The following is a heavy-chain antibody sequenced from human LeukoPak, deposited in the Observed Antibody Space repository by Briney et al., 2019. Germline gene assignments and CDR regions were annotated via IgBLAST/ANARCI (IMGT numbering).Heavy chain of an antibody. V-gene: IGHV7-4-1*02. Sequence: ASVKVSCKASGYIFTSYVLHWVRQAPGQGLEWMGWINTNTGNPTYAQGFTGRFVFSLDTCVSTAYLQISSLKADDTAIYYCARGDYETHGYQTRWGQGTLVTVSS. CDR3: ARGDYETHGYQTR. CDR2: INTNTGNP. CDR1: GYIFTSYV. J-gene: IGHJ4*02. D-gene: IGHD3-22*01.